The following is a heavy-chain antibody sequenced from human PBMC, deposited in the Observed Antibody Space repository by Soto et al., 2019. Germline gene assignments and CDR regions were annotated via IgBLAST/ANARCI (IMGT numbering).Heavy chain of an antibody. Sequence: EVQLLESGGGLVQPGGSLRLSCAASGFTFSSYAMSWVRQAPGKGLEWVSAISGSGGSTYDADSVKGRFTISIDNSKNTLYLQMNSLRAEDTAVYYCAKTPLVVTAAMYEYYMDVWGKGTTVTDSS. CDR2: ISGSGGST. J-gene: IGHJ6*03. CDR3: AKTPLVVTAAMYEYYMDV. CDR1: GFTFSSYA. D-gene: IGHD2-2*01. V-gene: IGHV3-23*01.